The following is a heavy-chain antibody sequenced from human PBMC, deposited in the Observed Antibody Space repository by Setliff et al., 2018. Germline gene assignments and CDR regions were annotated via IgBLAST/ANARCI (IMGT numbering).Heavy chain of an antibody. CDR2: IYTSGTT. J-gene: IGHJ6*03. CDR3: AREDGPNYYYYYMDI. Sequence: PSETLSLTCTVSGGSISEPNYYWSWIRQPVGKGLEWIGHIYTSGTTNYNPSLKSRVTISVDTSKNQFSLKLSAVTAADTAVYFCAREDGPNYYYYYMDIWGKGTTVTVSS. D-gene: IGHD2-8*01. CDR1: GGSISEPNYY. V-gene: IGHV4-61*09.